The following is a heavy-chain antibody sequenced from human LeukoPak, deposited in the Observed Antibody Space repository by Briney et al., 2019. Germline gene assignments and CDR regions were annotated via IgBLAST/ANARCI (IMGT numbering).Heavy chain of an antibody. J-gene: IGHJ3*02. CDR2: INPNSGGT. V-gene: IGHV1-2*02. D-gene: IGHD6-19*01. Sequence: ASVKVSCKASGYTFTSYYMHWVRQAPGQGLEWMGWINPNSGGTNYAQKFQGRGTMTRDTSISTAYMELSRLRSDDTAIYYCARVASSGWYPEIWGQGTMVTVSS. CDR3: ARVASSGWYPEI. CDR1: GYTFTSYY.